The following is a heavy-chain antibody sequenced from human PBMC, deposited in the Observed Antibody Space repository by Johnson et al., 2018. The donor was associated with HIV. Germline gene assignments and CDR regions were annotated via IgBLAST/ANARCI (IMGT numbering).Heavy chain of an antibody. Sequence: VHLVESGGVVVQPGGSLRLSCAASGFTFDDYAMHWVRQAPGKGLEWVSLISWDGGSTYYADSVKGRFTISRDNSKNSLYLQMNSLRAEDTALYYCAKDSKWLRSEGVGAFDIWGQWTMVTVSS. CDR2: ISWDGGST. V-gene: IGHV3-43D*03. J-gene: IGHJ3*02. D-gene: IGHD5-12*01. CDR1: GFTFDDYA. CDR3: AKDSKWLRSEGVGAFDI.